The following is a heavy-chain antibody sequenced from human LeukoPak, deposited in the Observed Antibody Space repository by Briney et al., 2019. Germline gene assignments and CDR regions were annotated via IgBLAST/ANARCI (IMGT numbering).Heavy chain of an antibody. V-gene: IGHV1-24*01. Sequence: ASVTVSCKVSGNSLSELSIQWVRQAPGKGLECLGGFDPEEAKMVYAQNFQGRVTMTEDTSTQTAYMELSGLTPGDTAVYYCTTRSGDFWSGFVNWGQGTLVTVSS. CDR3: TTRSGDFWSGFVN. J-gene: IGHJ4*02. CDR2: FDPEEAKM. CDR1: GNSLSELS. D-gene: IGHD3-3*01.